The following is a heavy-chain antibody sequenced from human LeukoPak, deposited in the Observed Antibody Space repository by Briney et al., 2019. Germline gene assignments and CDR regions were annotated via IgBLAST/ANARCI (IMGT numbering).Heavy chain of an antibody. D-gene: IGHD5-18*01. Sequence: PGGSLRLSCAASGFTFSSYAMHWVRQAPGKGLEWVAVISYDGSNKYYTDSVKGRFTISRDNSKNTLYLQMNSLRAEDTALYYCAKDLTLRGFSYAPHDYWGQGTLVTVSS. CDR3: AKDLTLRGFSYAPHDY. V-gene: IGHV3-30*04. CDR1: GFTFSSYA. CDR2: ISYDGSNK. J-gene: IGHJ4*02.